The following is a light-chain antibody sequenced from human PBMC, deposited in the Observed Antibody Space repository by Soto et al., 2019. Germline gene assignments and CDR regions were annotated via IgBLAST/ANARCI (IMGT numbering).Light chain of an antibody. J-gene: IGLJ2*01. Sequence: QSVLNQPASGYGSPGQSITISCTGTSSDVGGYNYVSWYQQHPGKAPKLMIYDVSNRPSGVSNRFSGSKSGNTASLTISGLQAEDEADYYCSSYTSSIVVFGGGTKVTVL. CDR3: SSYTSSIVV. CDR1: SSDVGGYNY. V-gene: IGLV2-14*01. CDR2: DVS.